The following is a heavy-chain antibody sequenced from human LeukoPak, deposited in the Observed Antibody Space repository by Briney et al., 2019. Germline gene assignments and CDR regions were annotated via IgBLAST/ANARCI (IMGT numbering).Heavy chain of an antibody. J-gene: IGHJ3*02. V-gene: IGHV1-2*02. Sequence: ASVKVSCKASGYTFTGYYTHWVRQAPGQGLEWMGWINPNSGGTNYAQKFQGRVTMTRDTSISTAYMELSRLRSDDTAVYYCARDLYSSSLDAFDIWGQGTMVTVSS. D-gene: IGHD6-6*01. CDR3: ARDLYSSSLDAFDI. CDR2: INPNSGGT. CDR1: GYTFTGYY.